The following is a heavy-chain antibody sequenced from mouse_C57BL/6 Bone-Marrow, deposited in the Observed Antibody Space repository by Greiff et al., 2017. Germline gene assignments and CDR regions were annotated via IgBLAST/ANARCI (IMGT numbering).Heavy chain of an antibody. D-gene: IGHD2-3*01. CDR2: ISSGSSTI. J-gene: IGHJ2*01. V-gene: IGHV5-17*01. CDR3: ARTGYYDYFDY. Sequence: EVHLVESGGGLVKPGGSLKLSCAASGFTFSDYGMHWVRQAPEKGLEWVAYISSGSSTIYYADTVKGRFTISRDNAKNTLFLQMTRLRSEDTAMYYCARTGYYDYFDYWGQGTTLTVSS. CDR1: GFTFSDYG.